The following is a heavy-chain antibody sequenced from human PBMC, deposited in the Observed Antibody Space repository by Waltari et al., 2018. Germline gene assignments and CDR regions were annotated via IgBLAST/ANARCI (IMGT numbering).Heavy chain of an antibody. CDR1: GLTFRSYA. J-gene: IGHJ6*02. V-gene: IGHV3-23*04. D-gene: IGHD2-2*01. CDR2: ISGRGGST. Sequence: EVQLVESGGGLVQPGGSLRLSCAASGLTFRSYAMRWVRQAPGKGLGWVSAISGRGGSTYYADTGNGGFTISSDNPKSPLYLQMNSLRAEDTAVYYCATDGRMVVPAAINYYYYGIDVWGQGTTVTVSS. CDR3: ATDGRMVVPAAINYYYYGIDV.